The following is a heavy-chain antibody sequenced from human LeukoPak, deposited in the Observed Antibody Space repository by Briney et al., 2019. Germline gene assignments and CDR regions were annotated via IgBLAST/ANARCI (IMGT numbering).Heavy chain of an antibody. CDR3: ASYSSRLDAFDI. D-gene: IGHD6-13*01. V-gene: IGHV4-4*02. Sequence: SETLSLTCAVSGGSISSSNWWSWVRQPSGKGLEWIGEIYHSGSTNYNPSLKSRVTISVDKSKNQFSLKLSSVTAADTAVYYCASYSSRLDAFDIWGQGTMVTVSS. CDR2: IYHSGST. J-gene: IGHJ3*02. CDR1: GGSISSSNW.